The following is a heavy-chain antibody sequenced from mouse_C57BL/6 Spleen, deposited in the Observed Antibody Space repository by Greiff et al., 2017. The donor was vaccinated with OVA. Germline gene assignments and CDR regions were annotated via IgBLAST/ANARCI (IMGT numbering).Heavy chain of an antibody. Sequence: EVKLVESGEGLVKPGGSLKLSCAASGFTFSSYAMSWVRQTPEKRLEWVAYISSGGDYIYYADTVKGRFTISRDNARNTLYLQMSSLKSEDTAMYYCTRDSNYEAMDYWGQGTSVTVSS. V-gene: IGHV5-9-1*02. CDR1: GFTFSSYA. CDR2: ISSGGDYI. CDR3: TRDSNYEAMDY. J-gene: IGHJ4*01. D-gene: IGHD2-5*01.